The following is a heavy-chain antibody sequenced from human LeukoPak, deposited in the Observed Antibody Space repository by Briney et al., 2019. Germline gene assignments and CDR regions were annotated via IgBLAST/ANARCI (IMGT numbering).Heavy chain of an antibody. CDR1: RYTFSNYD. V-gene: IGHV1-46*01. CDR2: INPSGGST. Sequence: GASVKVSCKASRYTFSNYDINWVRQAPGQGLEWMGIINPSGGSTSYAQKFQGRVTMTRDTSTSTVYMELSSLRSEDTAVYYCAREPYYYDTAFDYWGQGTLVTVSS. J-gene: IGHJ4*02. D-gene: IGHD3-22*01. CDR3: AREPYYYDTAFDY.